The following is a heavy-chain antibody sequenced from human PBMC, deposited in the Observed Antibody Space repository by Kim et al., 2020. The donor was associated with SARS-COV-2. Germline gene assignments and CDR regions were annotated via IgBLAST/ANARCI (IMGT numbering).Heavy chain of an antibody. CDR2: IYYSGST. J-gene: IGHJ4*02. CDR1: GGSISSYY. D-gene: IGHD3-16*02. CDR3: ARVDYVWGSYRFDY. Sequence: SETLSLTCTVSGGSISSYYWSWIRQPPGKGLECIGYIYYSGSTNYNPSLKSRVTISVDTSKNQFSLKLSSVTAADTAVYYCARVDYVWGSYRFDYWGQGTLVTVSS. V-gene: IGHV4-59*01.